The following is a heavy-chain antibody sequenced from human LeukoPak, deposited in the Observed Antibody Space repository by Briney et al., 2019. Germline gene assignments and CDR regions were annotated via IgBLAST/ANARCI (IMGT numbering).Heavy chain of an antibody. D-gene: IGHD3-10*01. Sequence: ASVKVSCKASGYSFTSYGFTWVRRAPGQGLEWMGWVSAYDGSTNYAQKIRGRVTLTTDASKNTVYMELRSLRFDDTAVYYCARGGRDGMDVWGQGTTVTVSS. CDR1: GYSFTSYG. CDR2: VSAYDGST. CDR3: ARGGRDGMDV. J-gene: IGHJ6*02. V-gene: IGHV1-18*01.